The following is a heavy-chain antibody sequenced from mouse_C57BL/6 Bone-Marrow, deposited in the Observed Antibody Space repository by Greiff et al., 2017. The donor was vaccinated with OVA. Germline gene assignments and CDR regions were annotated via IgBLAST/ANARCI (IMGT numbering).Heavy chain of an antibody. Sequence: EVMLVESGGGLVQPGESLKLSCESNEYEFPSHDMSWVRKTPEKRLELVAAINSDGGSTYYPVTMESRFIISRDNTKKTLYLQMRRLRSEDTAFDYCARLYYSNPGFAYWGQGTLVTVSA. CDR2: INSDGGST. V-gene: IGHV5-2*03. CDR3: ARLYYSNPGFAY. D-gene: IGHD2-5*01. J-gene: IGHJ3*01. CDR1: EYEFPSHD.